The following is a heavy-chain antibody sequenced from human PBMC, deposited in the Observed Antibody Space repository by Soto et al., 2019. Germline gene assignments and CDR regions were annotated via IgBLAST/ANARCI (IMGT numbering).Heavy chain of an antibody. J-gene: IGHJ4*02. CDR2: IYYSGST. Sequence: SETLSLTCTVSGGSISSSSYYWGWIRQPPGKGPEWIGSIYYSGSTYYNPSLKSRVTISVDTSKNQFSLKLSSVTAADTAVYYCARQGIVVVTAIDYWGQGTLVTVSS. D-gene: IGHD2-21*02. V-gene: IGHV4-39*01. CDR1: GGSISSSSYY. CDR3: ARQGIVVVTAIDY.